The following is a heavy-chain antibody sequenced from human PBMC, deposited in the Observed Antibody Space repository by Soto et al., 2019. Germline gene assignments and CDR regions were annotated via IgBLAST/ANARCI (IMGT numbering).Heavy chain of an antibody. CDR3: AREGVGRYYDFWSGYLSTSYYYYGMDV. J-gene: IGHJ6*02. Sequence: ASVKVACKASGYTFVSYGITWVRQAPGQGLEWMGWMNPNSGNTGYAQKFQGRVTMTRNTSISTAYMELSSLRSEDTAVYYCAREGVGRYYDFWSGYLSTSYYYYGMDVWGQGTTVT. V-gene: IGHV1-8*01. CDR2: MNPNSGNT. D-gene: IGHD3-3*01. CDR1: GYTFVSYG.